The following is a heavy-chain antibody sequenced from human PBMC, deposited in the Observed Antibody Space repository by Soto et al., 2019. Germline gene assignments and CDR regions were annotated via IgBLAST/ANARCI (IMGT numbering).Heavy chain of an antibody. CDR2: VYFRGRA. CDR1: GGSISSGTHY. Sequence: QVHLQESGPGLVRPSQTLSLTCTVSGGSISSGTHYWSWIRQTPAKGLEFIGHVYFRGRANYKASREGRFNISIGTSKNHFSLTLDSVTAADTAIYFCARVPIVGVTGHGGVDVWGPGTVVIVSS. J-gene: IGHJ3*01. D-gene: IGHD1-26*01. V-gene: IGHV4-30-4*08. CDR3: ARVPIVGVTGHGGVDV.